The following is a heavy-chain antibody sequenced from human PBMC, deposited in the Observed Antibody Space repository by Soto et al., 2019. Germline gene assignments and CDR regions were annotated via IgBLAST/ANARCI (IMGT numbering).Heavy chain of an antibody. Sequence: QVQLVESGGGVVQPGRSLRLSCAASGFTFSSYGMHWVRQAPGKGLEWVAVIWYDGSNKYYADSVKGRFTISRDNSKNPLYLQMNSLRAEDTAVYYCASFGGQPQYFQHWGQGTLVTVSS. D-gene: IGHD2-15*01. CDR1: GFTFSSYG. CDR3: ASFGGQPQYFQH. CDR2: IWYDGSNK. V-gene: IGHV3-33*01. J-gene: IGHJ1*01.